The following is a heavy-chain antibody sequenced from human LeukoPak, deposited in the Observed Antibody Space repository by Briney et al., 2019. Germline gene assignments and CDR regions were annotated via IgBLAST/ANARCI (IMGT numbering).Heavy chain of an antibody. Sequence: RASVKVSCKASGYTFTSYYMHWVRQAPGQGLEWMGIINPSGGSTSYAQKFQGRVTMTRDTSTSTVYMELSSLRSEDTAVYYCARGYYDFWSGPPPGFDPWGQGTLVTVSS. J-gene: IGHJ5*02. D-gene: IGHD3-3*01. CDR2: INPSGGST. CDR1: GYTFTSYY. CDR3: ARGYYDFWSGPPPGFDP. V-gene: IGHV1-46*01.